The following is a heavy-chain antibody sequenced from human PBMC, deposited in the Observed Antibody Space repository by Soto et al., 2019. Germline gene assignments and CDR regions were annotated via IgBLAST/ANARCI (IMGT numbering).Heavy chain of an antibody. Sequence: SVKVSCKASGCTFDNFIMNWVRQTPGRGLEWMGGIVPMLGTPTYAEKFKGRVTISATGSTSTMYMEVTSLRSEETAIYYCARNGTYSSSLSQYSGMDVWGQDTTVTVS. CDR3: ARNGTYSSSLSQYSGMDV. D-gene: IGHD1-26*01. V-gene: IGHV1-69*13. CDR1: GCTFDNFI. CDR2: IVPMLGTP. J-gene: IGHJ6*02.